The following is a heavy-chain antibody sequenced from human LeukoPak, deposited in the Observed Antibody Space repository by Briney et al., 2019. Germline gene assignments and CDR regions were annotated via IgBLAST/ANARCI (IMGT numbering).Heavy chain of an antibody. CDR1: GYSISSGYY. CDR3: ARGSGGVLWFGELLAGGIRLDY. Sequence: SETLSLTCTVSGYSISSGYYWGWIRQPPGKGLEWIGSIYHSGSTYYNPSLKSLVTISVDTSKNQFSLKLCSVTAADTAVYYCARGSGGVLWFGELLAGGIRLDYWGQGTLVTVSS. D-gene: IGHD3-10*01. V-gene: IGHV4-38-2*02. J-gene: IGHJ4*02. CDR2: IYHSGST.